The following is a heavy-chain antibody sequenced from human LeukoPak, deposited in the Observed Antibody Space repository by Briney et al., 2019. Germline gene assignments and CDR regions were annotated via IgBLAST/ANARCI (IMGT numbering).Heavy chain of an antibody. V-gene: IGHV1-69*13. J-gene: IGHJ4*02. Sequence: SVKVSCKASGGTFSSYAISWVRQAPGQGLEWMGGIIPIFGTANYAQKFQGRVTITADESTSTAYMELSRLRSDDTAVYYCAREDSGWYVDYWGQGTLVTVSS. D-gene: IGHD6-19*01. CDR3: AREDSGWYVDY. CDR1: GGTFSSYA. CDR2: IIPIFGTA.